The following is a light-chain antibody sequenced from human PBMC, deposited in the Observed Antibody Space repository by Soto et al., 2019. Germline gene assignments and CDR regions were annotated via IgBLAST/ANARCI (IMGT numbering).Light chain of an antibody. CDR3: QKYNSAPQT. CDR1: QGISNY. V-gene: IGKV1-27*01. Sequence: DIQMPQSPSSLSASVGERLTITRRASQGISNYLAWYQQKPGKVNKLLIYAASTLQSGVPSRFSGSGSGTDFTLTISSLQPEDVATYYCQKYNSAPQTFGQGNKVDIK. J-gene: IGKJ1*01. CDR2: AAS.